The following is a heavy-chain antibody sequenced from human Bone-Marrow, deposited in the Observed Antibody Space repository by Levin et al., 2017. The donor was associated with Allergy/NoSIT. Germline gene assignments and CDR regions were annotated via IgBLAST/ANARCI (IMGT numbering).Heavy chain of an antibody. V-gene: IGHV3-23*01. CDR3: ATRSAHIAASLDNYYYGLDG. CDR2: ISGSGANT. CDR1: GFTFSNYA. J-gene: IGHJ6*02. Sequence: GESLKISCAASGFTFSNYAMSWVRQAPGKGLEWVSAISGSGANTYYADSVKGRFTISRDSSKNTLYLQMDSLRVADTAVYYCATRSAHIAASLDNYYYGLDGWGQGTTVTVSS. D-gene: IGHD6-6*01.